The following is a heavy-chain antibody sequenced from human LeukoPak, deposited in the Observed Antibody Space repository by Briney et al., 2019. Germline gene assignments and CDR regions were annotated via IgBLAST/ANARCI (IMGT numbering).Heavy chain of an antibody. CDR1: GFTFRDYW. V-gene: IGHV3-7*01. CDR3: ARAGGTSWADY. Sequence: GGSLRLSCEASGFTFRDYWMTWVRQAPGKGLEWVANVKQGGTEKFYVDSVKGRFTISRDNGKNSLYLQMNSLRVEDTAIYYCARAGGTSWADYWGQGALVTVSS. J-gene: IGHJ4*02. CDR2: VKQGGTEK. D-gene: IGHD6-13*01.